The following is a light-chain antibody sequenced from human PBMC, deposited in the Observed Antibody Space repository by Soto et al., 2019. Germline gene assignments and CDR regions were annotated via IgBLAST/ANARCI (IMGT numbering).Light chain of an antibody. J-gene: IGKJ1*01. CDR3: QEYNNWPPCT. Sequence: EIVLPQFPGTLSLSPGERATLSCRARQSVSNSYLAWYQQKPGQAPRLFIYGASSRATGIPDRFSGSGSGTEFILTITSLQSEDSAVYYCQEYNNWPPCTFGQGTKVDIK. CDR2: GAS. CDR1: QSVSNSY. V-gene: IGKV3-20*01.